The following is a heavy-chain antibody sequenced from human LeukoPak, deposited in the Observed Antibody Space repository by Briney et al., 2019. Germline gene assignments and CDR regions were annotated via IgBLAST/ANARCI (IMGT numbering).Heavy chain of an antibody. D-gene: IGHD4-17*01. J-gene: IGHJ5*02. CDR1: GYTLASYG. CDR2: IIPIFGTA. CDR3: ARVPMTTVTTSWFDP. Sequence: ASVKVSCKASGYTLASYGISWVRQAPGQGLEWMGGIIPIFGTANYAQKFQGRVTITADKSTSTAYMELSSLRSEDTAVYYCARVPMTTVTTSWFDPWGQGTLVTVSS. V-gene: IGHV1-69*06.